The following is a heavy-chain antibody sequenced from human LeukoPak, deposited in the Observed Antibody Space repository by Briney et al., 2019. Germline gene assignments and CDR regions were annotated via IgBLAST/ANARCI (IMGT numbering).Heavy chain of an antibody. Sequence: SETLSLTCTVSGVSISSYYWSWIRQPPGKGLEWIGYIYYSGSTNYNPSLKSRVTISVDTSKNQFSLKLSSVTAADTAVYYCARGRAGMDYWGQGTLVTVSS. CDR3: ARGRAGMDY. V-gene: IGHV4-59*01. D-gene: IGHD6-13*01. CDR2: IYYSGST. J-gene: IGHJ4*02. CDR1: GVSISSYY.